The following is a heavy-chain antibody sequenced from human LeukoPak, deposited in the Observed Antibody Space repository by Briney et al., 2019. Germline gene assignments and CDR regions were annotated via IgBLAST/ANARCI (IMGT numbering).Heavy chain of an antibody. V-gene: IGHV3-30*04. CDR2: ISYDGSNK. D-gene: IGHD3-22*01. CDR3: ASNAYYYDSRGRTPDY. Sequence: GGSLRLSYAAAGFTFSSYAMHWVRQAPGKGLEWVAVISYDGSNKYYTDSVKGRFTTSKNNSKNMLYLQMNSLRAEDTAVYYCASNAYYYDSRGRTPDYWGQGTLVTVSS. J-gene: IGHJ4*02. CDR1: GFTFSSYA.